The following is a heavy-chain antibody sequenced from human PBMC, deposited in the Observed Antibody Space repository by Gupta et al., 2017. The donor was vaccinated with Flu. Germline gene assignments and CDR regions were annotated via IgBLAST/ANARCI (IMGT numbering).Heavy chain of an antibody. J-gene: IGHJ6*03. CDR1: GFTFSSYN. Sequence: EVHLVESGGGLVKPGGSLRLSCAASGFTFSSYNINWVRQAPGKGLQWVSSISSSSSYIYYADSVKGRFTIVRDNAKNSLYLQMNSLRAEDTAVYYCVRVFDFPQSMDVWGKGTTVTVSS. CDR3: VRVFDFPQSMDV. D-gene: IGHD5/OR15-5a*01. CDR2: ISSSSSYI. V-gene: IGHV3-21*01.